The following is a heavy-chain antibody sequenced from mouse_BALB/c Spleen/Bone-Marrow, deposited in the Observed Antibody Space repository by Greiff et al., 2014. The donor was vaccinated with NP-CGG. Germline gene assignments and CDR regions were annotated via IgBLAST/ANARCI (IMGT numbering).Heavy chain of an antibody. D-gene: IGHD2-1*01. Sequence: EVQLQQSGAELVRSGASVKLSCTASGFNIKDYYMHWVKQRPEQGLEWIGWIDPENGDTEYDPKFQGKATMTADTSSNTAYLQLSSLTSEDTAVYYCNGNYYAMDYWGQGTSVTVSS. CDR3: NGNYYAMDY. J-gene: IGHJ4*01. CDR1: GFNIKDYY. CDR2: IDPENGDT. V-gene: IGHV14-4*02.